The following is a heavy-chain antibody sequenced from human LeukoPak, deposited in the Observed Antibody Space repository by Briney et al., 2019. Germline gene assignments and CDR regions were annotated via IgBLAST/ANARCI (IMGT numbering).Heavy chain of an antibody. CDR3: ARQGYISRHFDP. Sequence: PSETLSLTCLVSGTSIRNSRFHWGWIRQPPGKGLEWIGSVHDSGSVDYRPSLKSRVTIFMDTSKNQFSLRMRFVTAADTAVYYCARQGYISRHFDPWGQGTLVAVSS. CDR2: VHDSGSV. CDR1: GTSIRNSRFH. J-gene: IGHJ5*02. D-gene: IGHD3-16*02. V-gene: IGHV4-39*01.